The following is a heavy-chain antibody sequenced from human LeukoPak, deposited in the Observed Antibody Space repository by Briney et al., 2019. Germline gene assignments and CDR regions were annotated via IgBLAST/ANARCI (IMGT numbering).Heavy chain of an antibody. CDR2: ISYDGSNK. V-gene: IGHV3-30*03. CDR1: GFTFSSYG. CDR3: ARDQRWLQASYFDY. J-gene: IGHJ4*02. D-gene: IGHD5-24*01. Sequence: GALRLSCAASGFTFSSYGMHWVRQAPGKGLEWVAVISYDGSNKYYADSVKGRFTISRDNSKNTLYLQMNSLRAEDTAVYYCARDQRWLQASYFDYWGQGTLVTVSS.